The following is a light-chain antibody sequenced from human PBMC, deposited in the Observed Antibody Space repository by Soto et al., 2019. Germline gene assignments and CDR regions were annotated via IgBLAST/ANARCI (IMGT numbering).Light chain of an antibody. Sequence: DIQMTQSPSSVSAAIGDTVTITCRASQDISTLLDWYQQKPGKAPKLLIYGASNLESGVQSRFSGRGSGTDLTLTISSLQPEGFATYFRQQADSFPLTFGGGTNVDIK. CDR2: GAS. J-gene: IGKJ4*01. V-gene: IGKV1D-12*01. CDR3: QQADSFPLT. CDR1: QDISTL.